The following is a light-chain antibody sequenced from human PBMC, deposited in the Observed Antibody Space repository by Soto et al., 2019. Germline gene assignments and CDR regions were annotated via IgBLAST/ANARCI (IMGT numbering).Light chain of an antibody. CDR3: QQTYSSHS. V-gene: IGKV1-39*01. J-gene: IGKJ1*01. CDR1: RSIDFY. CDR2: AAS. Sequence: DIPMIQSPSSLSASVGDRVTITCRASRSIDFYLNWYQHRPGKGPKLLIYAASSLYSGVPSRFSGSGSGTDFTLTISGLQPEDFATYYCQQTYSSHSFGQGTKVEVK.